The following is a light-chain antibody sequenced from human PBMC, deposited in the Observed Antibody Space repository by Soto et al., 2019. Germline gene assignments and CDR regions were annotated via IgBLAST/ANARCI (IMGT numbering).Light chain of an antibody. V-gene: IGKV1-39*02. CDR1: QNITNY. J-gene: IGKJ1*01. CDR2: STS. Sequence: DLQMTQSPSSLSASIGDRVTITCRASQNITNYLNWYQQRPGKAPKLLIYSTSILQSGVPSSFSGSGSGTDFTLTISRLEPEDFAVYYCQYYGSSPPAWAFGQGTKVEIE. CDR3: QYYGSSPPAWA.